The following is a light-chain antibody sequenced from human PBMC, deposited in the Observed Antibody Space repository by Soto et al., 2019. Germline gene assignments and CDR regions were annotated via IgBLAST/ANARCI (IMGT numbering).Light chain of an antibody. Sequence: QSALTQPRSVSGSPGQSVTISCTRTSSDVANYNYVSWYQQHPGKAPKLMIYDVNKRPSGISSRFSGSKSGNTASLTISGLHADDEADDYCCSYAGSSTLHEFATGTKVTVL. CDR1: SSDVANYNY. CDR2: DVN. J-gene: IGLJ6*01. V-gene: IGLV2-11*01. CDR3: CSYAGSSTLHE.